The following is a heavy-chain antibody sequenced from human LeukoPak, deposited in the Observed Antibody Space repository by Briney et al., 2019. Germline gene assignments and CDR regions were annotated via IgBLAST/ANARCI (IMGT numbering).Heavy chain of an antibody. V-gene: IGHV3-7*01. Sequence: GGSLRLSCAASGFTFSSYWMSWVSQAPGKGLEWVANIKQDGSEKYYVDSVKGRFTISRDNSKNTLYLQMNSLRAEDTAVYYCAKDWATVVTDDYWGQGTLDTVSS. CDR1: GFTFSSYW. D-gene: IGHD4-23*01. CDR2: IKQDGSEK. CDR3: AKDWATVVTDDY. J-gene: IGHJ4*02.